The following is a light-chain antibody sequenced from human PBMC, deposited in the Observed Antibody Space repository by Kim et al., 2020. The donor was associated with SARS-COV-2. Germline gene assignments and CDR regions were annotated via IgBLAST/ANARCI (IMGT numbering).Light chain of an antibody. J-gene: IGLJ2*01. CDR1: KLGDKY. Sequence: SYELTQPPSVSVSPGQTASITCSGDKLGDKYACWYQQKPGQSPVLVIYQDSKRPSGIPERFSGSNSGNTATLTISGTQAMDEADYYCPAWDSSTDLVF. CDR2: QDS. CDR3: PAWDSSTDLV. V-gene: IGLV3-1*01.